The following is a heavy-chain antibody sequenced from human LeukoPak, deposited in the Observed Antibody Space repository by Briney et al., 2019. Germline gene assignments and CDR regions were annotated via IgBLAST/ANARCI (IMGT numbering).Heavy chain of an antibody. CDR1: GGSFSGYY. CDR2: INHSGST. Sequence: SETLSLTCAVYGGSFSGYYRSWIRQPPGKGLEWIGEINHSGSTNYNPSLKSRVTISVDTSKNQFSLKLSSVTAADTAVYYCARDSGYVYYYYCGMDVWGQGTTVTVSS. CDR3: ARDSGYVYYYYCGMDV. J-gene: IGHJ6*02. D-gene: IGHD5-12*01. V-gene: IGHV4-34*01.